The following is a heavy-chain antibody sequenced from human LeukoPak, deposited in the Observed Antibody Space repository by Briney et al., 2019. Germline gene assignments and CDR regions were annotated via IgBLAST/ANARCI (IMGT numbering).Heavy chain of an antibody. Sequence: SETLSLTCTVSGGSISNYYWSWIRQPPGKGLEWIGYVHYSGSTNYNPSLKSRDTISVDTSKSQFSLKLSSVTAADTAIYYCARGYSSSWYYFDYWGQGTLVTVSS. J-gene: IGHJ4*02. CDR3: ARGYSSSWYYFDY. V-gene: IGHV4-59*08. CDR2: VHYSGST. CDR1: GGSISNYY. D-gene: IGHD6-13*01.